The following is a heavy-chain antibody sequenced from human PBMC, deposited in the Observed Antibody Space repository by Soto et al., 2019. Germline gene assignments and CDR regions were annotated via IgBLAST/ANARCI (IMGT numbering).Heavy chain of an antibody. J-gene: IGHJ4*02. Sequence: EVLLVESGGGLVQPGGSLTLSCAASRFTFGSYWMNWVRQAPGKGLECVANIKGDGSEKYYVDSVEGRFTISRDNTKNSLDLQMNSLRVEDTAVYYCAAGFPPDFWGQGTLVTVSS. D-gene: IGHD3-10*01. V-gene: IGHV3-7*01. CDR2: IKGDGSEK. CDR1: RFTFGSYW. CDR3: AAGFPPDF.